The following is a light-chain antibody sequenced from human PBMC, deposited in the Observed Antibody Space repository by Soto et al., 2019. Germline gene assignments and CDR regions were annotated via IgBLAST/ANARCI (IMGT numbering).Light chain of an antibody. Sequence: DIQMTQSPSTLSGSVGDRVTITCRASQTISSWLAWYQQKPGKAPKLLIYKASTLKSGVPSRFSGSGSGTDFTLTISRLEPEDFAVYYCQQYGRSPPITFGQGTRLEIK. CDR2: KAS. J-gene: IGKJ5*01. CDR3: QQYGRSPPIT. CDR1: QTISSW. V-gene: IGKV1-5*03.